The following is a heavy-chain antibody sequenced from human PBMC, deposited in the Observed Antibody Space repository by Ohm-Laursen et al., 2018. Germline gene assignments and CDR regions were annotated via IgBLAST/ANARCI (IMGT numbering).Heavy chain of an antibody. CDR2: ISDSGMTDSGSI. J-gene: IGHJ3*02. CDR1: GGSISGYY. CDR3: ARRGHAFDI. Sequence: GTLSLTCTVSGGSISGYYWNWIRQPPGKGLEWIGYISDSGMTDSGSIEYNPSLKSRVTMSVDTSKNKLSLNLTSVSAADTAVYYCARRGHAFDIWGQGTMVTVSS. V-gene: IGHV4-59*01.